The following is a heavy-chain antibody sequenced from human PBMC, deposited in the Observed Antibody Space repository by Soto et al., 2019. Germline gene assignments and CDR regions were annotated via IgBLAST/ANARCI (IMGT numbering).Heavy chain of an antibody. CDR2: IYPGDSDT. CDR1: GYSFTSYW. V-gene: IGHV5-51*01. CDR3: ARTYYYGSGFLVFDGMDV. D-gene: IGHD3-10*01. Sequence: GESLKISCKGSGYSFTSYWIGWVRQMPGKGLEWMGIIYPGDSDTRYSPSFQGQVTISADKSISTAYLQWSSLKASDTAMYYCARTYYYGSGFLVFDGMDVWGQGTTVTVSS. J-gene: IGHJ6*02.